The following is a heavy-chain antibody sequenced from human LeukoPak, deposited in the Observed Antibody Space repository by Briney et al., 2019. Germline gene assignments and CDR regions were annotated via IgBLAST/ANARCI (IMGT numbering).Heavy chain of an antibody. J-gene: IGHJ4*02. CDR3: ARPLTTGNPFDY. CDR1: GFTFSSYG. D-gene: IGHD4-11*01. CDR2: ISSSSSYI. V-gene: IGHV3-21*01. Sequence: PGRSLRLSCAASGFTFSSYGMHWVRQAPGKGLEWVSSISSSSSYIYYADSVKGRFTISRDNAKNSLYLQMNSLRAEDTAVYYCARPLTTGNPFDYWGRGTLVTVSS.